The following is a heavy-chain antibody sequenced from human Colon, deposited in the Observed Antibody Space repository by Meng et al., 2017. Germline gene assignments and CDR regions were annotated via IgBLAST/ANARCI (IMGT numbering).Heavy chain of an antibody. J-gene: IGHJ3*02. D-gene: IGHD1-14*01. CDR2: INEDGSEK. Sequence: GESLKISCEVSGFTFRSYWMSWVRQVPGKGLEWVANINEDGSEKYHVDSVRGRFTISRDNDKKSVDLQMNRLTVEDTAMYYCARDRAETAETTDHAFDIWGQGTKVT. CDR3: ARDRAETAETTDHAFDI. CDR1: GFTFRSYW. V-gene: IGHV3-7*01.